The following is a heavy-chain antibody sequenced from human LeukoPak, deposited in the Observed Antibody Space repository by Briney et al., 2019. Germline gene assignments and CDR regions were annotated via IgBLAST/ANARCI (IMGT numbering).Heavy chain of an antibody. D-gene: IGHD3-3*01. CDR2: INPNSGGT. J-gene: IGHJ6*02. CDR3: ARDRVLTIFGVAPSGSQYYGMDV. CDR1: GYTFTGYY. V-gene: IGHV1-2*02. Sequence: GASVKVSCKASGYTFTGYYMHWVRQAPGQGLEWMGWINPNSGGTNYAQKFQGRVTMTRDTSISTAYMELSRLRSDDTAVYYCARDRVLTIFGVAPSGSQYYGMDVWGQGTTVTVSS.